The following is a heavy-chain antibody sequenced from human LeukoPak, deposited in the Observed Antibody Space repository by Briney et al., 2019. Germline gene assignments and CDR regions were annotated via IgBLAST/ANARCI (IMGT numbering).Heavy chain of an antibody. CDR3: AREGQYYDFWSGKNYYYMDV. V-gene: IGHV4-34*01. J-gene: IGHJ6*03. D-gene: IGHD3-3*01. Sequence: SETLSLTCAVYGGSFSGYSWSCIRQPPGKGLEWIGEINHSGSTNYNPSLKSRVTISVDTSKNQFSLKLSSVTAADTAVYYCAREGQYYDFWSGKNYYYMDVWGKGTTVTVSS. CDR1: GGSFSGYS. CDR2: INHSGST.